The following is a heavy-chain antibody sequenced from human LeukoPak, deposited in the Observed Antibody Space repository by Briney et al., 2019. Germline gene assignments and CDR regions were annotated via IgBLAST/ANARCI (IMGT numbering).Heavy chain of an antibody. CDR3: AKDRVSPGFNLFDP. D-gene: IGHD2/OR15-2a*01. CDR1: GFTFSSYA. CDR2: INGRGDNT. Sequence: GGSLRLSCAASGFTFSSYAMNWVRQAPGNGLEWVSAINGRGDNTYYADSVKGRFTISRDNSKSTLFLQMNSLRAEDTAIYYCAKDRVSPGFNLFDPWGQGTLVTVSS. V-gene: IGHV3-23*01. J-gene: IGHJ5*02.